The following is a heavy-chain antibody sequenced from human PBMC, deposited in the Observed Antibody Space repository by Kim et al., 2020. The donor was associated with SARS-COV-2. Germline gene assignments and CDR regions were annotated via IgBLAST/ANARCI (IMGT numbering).Heavy chain of an antibody. CDR1: GFTFSSYG. J-gene: IGHJ4*02. CDR2: VSSDGSNK. Sequence: GGSLRLSCTASGFTFSSYGMHWVRQAPGKGLEWVAAVSSDGSNKNYADSVKGRFTISRDNYKNTMSLQMNSLRAEDTAMNYCAKATYCRSYSSDYWCQ. V-gene: IGHV3-30*18. D-gene: IGHD1-26*01. CDR3: AKATYCRSYSSDY.